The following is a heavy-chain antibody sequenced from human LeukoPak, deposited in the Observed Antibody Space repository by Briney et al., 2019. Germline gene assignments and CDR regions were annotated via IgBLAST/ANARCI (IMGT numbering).Heavy chain of an antibody. CDR3: ARGASSSGWYFSLDDAFDI. CDR1: GGTFSSYA. CDR2: IIPIFGTA. Sequence: GASVKVSCKASGGTFSSYAISWVRQAPGQGLEWMGGIIPIFGTANYAQKFQGRVTITADESTSTAYMELSSLRSEDTAVYYCARGASSSGWYFSLDDAFDIWGQGTMVTVSS. D-gene: IGHD6-19*01. J-gene: IGHJ3*02. V-gene: IGHV1-69*13.